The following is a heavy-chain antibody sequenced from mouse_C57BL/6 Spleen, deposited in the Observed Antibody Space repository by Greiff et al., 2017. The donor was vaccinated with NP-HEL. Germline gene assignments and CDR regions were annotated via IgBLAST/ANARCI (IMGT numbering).Heavy chain of an antibody. D-gene: IGHD2-1*01. CDR3: ARYYGNSYYAMDY. CDR1: GYSITSGYY. J-gene: IGHJ4*01. CDR2: ISYDGSN. V-gene: IGHV3-6*01. Sequence: EVKLQESGPGLVKPSQSLSLTCSVTGYSITSGYYWNWIRQFPGNKLEWMGYISYDGSNNYNPSLKNRISITRDTSKNQFFLKLNSVTTEDTATYYCARYYGNSYYAMDYWGQGTSVTVSS.